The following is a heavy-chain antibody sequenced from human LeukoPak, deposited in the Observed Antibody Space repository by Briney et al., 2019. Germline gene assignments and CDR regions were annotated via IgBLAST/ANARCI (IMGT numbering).Heavy chain of an antibody. J-gene: IGHJ4*02. D-gene: IGHD3-22*01. V-gene: IGHV1-2*06. Sequence: ASVKVSCKASGYTFTGYYMHWVRQAPGQGLEWMGRINPNSGGTNYAQEFQGRVTMTRDTSISTAYMELSRLRSDDTAVYYCARGLLHWNYYDSSGSAEISCWGQGTLVTVSS. CDR1: GYTFTGYY. CDR2: INPNSGGT. CDR3: ARGLLHWNYYDSSGSAEISC.